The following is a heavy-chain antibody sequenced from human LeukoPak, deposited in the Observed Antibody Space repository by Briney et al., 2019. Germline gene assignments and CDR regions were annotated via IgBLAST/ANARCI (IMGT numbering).Heavy chain of an antibody. CDR2: INSDGRST. Sequence: GGSLRLSCAASGFTFSDAWMSWVRQAPGKGLEWVGRINSDGRSTNYADSVKGRFSISRDNAENTLYLQMNSLRVEDTAVYYCVRGADTGYSSDSWGQGTLVTVSS. V-gene: IGHV3-74*01. J-gene: IGHJ4*02. CDR1: GFTFSDAW. D-gene: IGHD3-9*01. CDR3: VRGADTGYSSDS.